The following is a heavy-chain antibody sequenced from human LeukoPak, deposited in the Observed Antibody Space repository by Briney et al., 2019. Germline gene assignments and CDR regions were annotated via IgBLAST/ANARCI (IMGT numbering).Heavy chain of an antibody. J-gene: IGHJ3*02. CDR2: ISNNGGYT. D-gene: IGHD4-17*01. CDR1: GFTFSSSA. Sequence: GGSLRLSCAASGFTFSSSAMSWVRQAPGKGLEWVSAISNNGGYTYYADSVQGRFTISRDNSKSTLCLQMNSLRAEDTAVYYCARSLYGFPYAFDIWGQGTMVTVSS. V-gene: IGHV3-23*01. CDR3: ARSLYGFPYAFDI.